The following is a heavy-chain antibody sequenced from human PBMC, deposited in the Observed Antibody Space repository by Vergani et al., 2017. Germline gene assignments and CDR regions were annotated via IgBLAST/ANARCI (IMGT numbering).Heavy chain of an antibody. J-gene: IGHJ1*01. D-gene: IGHD1-1*01. CDR2: ISYDGTQK. Sequence: QVHLVESGGGVVQPGRSLRLSCVVSGFTYSYYGMHWVRQAPGKGREWVAVISYDGTQKYYADSVKGRFTISRDNSKSTLYLQMNSLRTEDTAVYYCATKSCGTPGCQIGYFREWGQGTLVTVSS. V-gene: IGHV3-30*03. CDR3: ATKSCGTPGCQIGYFRE. CDR1: GFTYSYYG.